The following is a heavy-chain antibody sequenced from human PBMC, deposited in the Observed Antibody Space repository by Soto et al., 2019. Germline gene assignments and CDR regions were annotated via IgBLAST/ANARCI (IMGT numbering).Heavy chain of an antibody. Sequence: QVQLQESGPGLVKPSQTLSLTCTVSGGSVSSGAYYWSWIRQHPGKGLEWIGYISYIGSTYYNPSLKSRGTISVDTSKNHVSLKLSSVTAADTAVYSCARWKLRRRNAFDLWGQGTMVTVSS. V-gene: IGHV4-31*03. D-gene: IGHD4-17*01. J-gene: IGHJ3*01. CDR2: ISYIGST. CDR1: GGSVSSGAYY. CDR3: ARWKLRRRNAFDL.